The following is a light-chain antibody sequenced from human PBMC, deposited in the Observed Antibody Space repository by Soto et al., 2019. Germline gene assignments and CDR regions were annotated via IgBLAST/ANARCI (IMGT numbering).Light chain of an antibody. J-gene: IGLJ3*02. CDR1: NSNIGHNA. CDR3: AVWDDSLNGWV. CDR2: INN. Sequence: QSVLTQPPSASGTPGQRVTISCSGSNSNIGHNAVNWYQQLPGTAPKLLIYINNQRPSGVPDRFSGSKSGTSASLAISGLQSEDEADYYCAVWDDSLNGWVFGGGTKLTVL. V-gene: IGLV1-44*01.